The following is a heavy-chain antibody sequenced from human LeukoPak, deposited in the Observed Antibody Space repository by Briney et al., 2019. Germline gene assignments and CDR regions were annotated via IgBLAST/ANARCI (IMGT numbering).Heavy chain of an antibody. CDR3: ARDGPRRPEMATTFDY. V-gene: IGHV3-21*01. CDR1: GFTFSSFA. Sequence: PGGSLRLSCAVSGFTFSSFAMTWVRQAPGKGLEWVSSITTTFYTYYTDSVKGRFTISRDNAKNSLYLQMNSLRAEDTAVYYCARDGPRRPEMATTFDYWGQGTLVTVSS. CDR2: ITTTFYT. J-gene: IGHJ4*02. D-gene: IGHD5-24*01.